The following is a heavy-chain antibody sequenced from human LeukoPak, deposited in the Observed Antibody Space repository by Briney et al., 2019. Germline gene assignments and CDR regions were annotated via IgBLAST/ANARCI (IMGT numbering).Heavy chain of an antibody. CDR1: GGTFSSYA. D-gene: IGHD3-10*01. CDR3: ARDNTPTRERFGELSENYYYYGMDV. Sequence: ASVKVSCKASGGTFSSYAISWVRQAPGQGLEWMGGIIPIFGTANYAQKFQGRVTITADKSTSTAYMELSSLRAEDTAVYYCARDNTPTRERFGELSENYYYYGMDVWRKGTTVTVSS. V-gene: IGHV1-69*06. J-gene: IGHJ6*04. CDR2: IIPIFGTA.